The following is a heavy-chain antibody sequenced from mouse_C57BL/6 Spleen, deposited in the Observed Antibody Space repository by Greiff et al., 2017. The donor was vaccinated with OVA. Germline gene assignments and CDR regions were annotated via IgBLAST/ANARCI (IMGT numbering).Heavy chain of an antibody. J-gene: IGHJ3*01. CDR2: INPYNGGT. CDR1: GYTFTDYY. V-gene: IGHV1-19*01. D-gene: IGHD3-2*02. CDR3: ALDSSGYTPFAY. Sequence: EVQLQQSGPVLVKPGASVKMSCKASGYTFTDYYMNWVKQSHGKSLEWIGVINPYNGGTSYNQKFKGKATLTVDKSSSTAYMELNSLTSEDSAVYYCALDSSGYTPFAYWGQGTLVTVSA.